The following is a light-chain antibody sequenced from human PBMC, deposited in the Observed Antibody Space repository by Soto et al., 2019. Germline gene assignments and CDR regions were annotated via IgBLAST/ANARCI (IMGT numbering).Light chain of an antibody. CDR2: EVN. V-gene: IGLV2-8*01. CDR3: SSYASGNSYV. J-gene: IGLJ1*01. Sequence: QSALPQPPSASGSPGQSVTISCTGTSSDVGAYKYVSWYQQHPGKAPKLMIYEVNKRPSGVPDRFSGSQSGNTASLTVSGLQAEDEADYYCSSYASGNSYVFGTGTKVTV. CDR1: SSDVGAYKY.